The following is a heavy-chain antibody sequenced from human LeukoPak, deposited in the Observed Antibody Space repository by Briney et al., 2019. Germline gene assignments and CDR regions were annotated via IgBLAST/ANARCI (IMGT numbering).Heavy chain of an antibody. CDR2: IYYSGST. V-gene: IGHV4-39*01. CDR1: GGSISSSSYY. D-gene: IGHD5-12*01. CDR3: ARHEENSGYDYGLYYYYYYYMDV. J-gene: IGHJ6*03. Sequence: SETLSLTCTVSGGSISSSSYYWGWIRQPPGKGLEWIGSIYYSGSTYYNPSLKSRVTISVDTSKNQFSLKLSSVTAADTAVYYCARHEENSGYDYGLYYYYYYYMDVWGKGTTVTVSS.